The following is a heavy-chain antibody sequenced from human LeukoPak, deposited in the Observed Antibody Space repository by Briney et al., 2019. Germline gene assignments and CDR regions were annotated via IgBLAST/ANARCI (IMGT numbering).Heavy chain of an antibody. Sequence: PGGSLRLSCAASGFTFSTYGMHWVRQALGKGLEGVSGISWNSGSIGYADSVKGRFTISRDNAKNSLYLQMNSLRAEDTALYYCAKDIGEAAAHDAFDIWGQGTMVTVSS. V-gene: IGHV3-9*01. D-gene: IGHD6-13*01. CDR2: ISWNSGSI. CDR1: GFTFSTYG. J-gene: IGHJ3*02. CDR3: AKDIGEAAAHDAFDI.